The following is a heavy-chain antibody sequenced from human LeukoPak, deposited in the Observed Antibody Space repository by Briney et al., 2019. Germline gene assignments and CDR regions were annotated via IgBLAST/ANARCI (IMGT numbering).Heavy chain of an antibody. D-gene: IGHD6-13*01. V-gene: IGHV1-18*01. CDR1: GYTFTSYG. CDR2: ISAYNGNT. Sequence: ASVKVSCKASGYTFTSYGISWVRQAPGQGLEWMGWISAYNGNTKYSQKFQGRVTITRDTSASTAYMELSSLRSEDTAVYYCARSYSSSWYDYWGQGTLVTVSS. CDR3: ARSYSSSWYDY. J-gene: IGHJ4*02.